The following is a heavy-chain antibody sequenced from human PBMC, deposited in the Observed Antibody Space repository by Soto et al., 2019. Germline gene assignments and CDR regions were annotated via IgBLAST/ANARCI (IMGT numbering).Heavy chain of an antibody. CDR2: IWHDGNHK. D-gene: IGHD5-12*01. CDR3: ARAHYSAYDRSDYFYYGMDV. Sequence: GGSLRLSCVTSGFTFRDYGMHWVRQARGKGLEWVAVIWHDGNHKFYGDSVKGRFLISRDNSKNTVDLQMNSVRAEDTAVYYCARAHYSAYDRSDYFYYGMDVWGQGTTVTVSS. CDR1: GFTFRDYG. V-gene: IGHV3-33*01. J-gene: IGHJ6*02.